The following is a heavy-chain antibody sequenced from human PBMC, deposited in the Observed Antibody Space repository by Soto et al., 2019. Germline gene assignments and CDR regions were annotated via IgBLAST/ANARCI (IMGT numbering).Heavy chain of an antibody. CDR2: IYYSGST. J-gene: IGHJ4*02. CDR1: GGSISSYY. Sequence: SETLSLTCTVSGGSISSYYLSWIRQPPGKGLEWIGYIYYSGSTNYNPSLKSRVTISVDTSKNQFSLKLSSVTAADTAVYYCARHRDYVDYWGQGTLVTVSS. V-gene: IGHV4-59*08. CDR3: ARHRDYVDY.